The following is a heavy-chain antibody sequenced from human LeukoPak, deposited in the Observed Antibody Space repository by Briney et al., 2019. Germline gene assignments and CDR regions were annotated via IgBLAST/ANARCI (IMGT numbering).Heavy chain of an antibody. CDR3: SRGGAPAGYAYDI. D-gene: IGHD6-13*01. Sequence: AGGSLRLSCAASGFSFSTYGMHWVRQAPGKGLEWVAAAQGDGRLQYYADSVKGRFTISKDISKSTLYVQMNSLRAEDTAVYYCSRGGAPAGYAYDIWGHGTVVTVSS. J-gene: IGHJ3*02. V-gene: IGHV3-33*01. CDR2: AQGDGRLQ. CDR1: GFSFSTYG.